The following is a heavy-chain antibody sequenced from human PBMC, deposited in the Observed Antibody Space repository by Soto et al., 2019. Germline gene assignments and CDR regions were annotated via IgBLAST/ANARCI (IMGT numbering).Heavy chain of an antibody. CDR2: IYHSGST. Sequence: SETLSLTCAVSGGSISSSNWWSWVRQPPGKGLEWIGEIYHSGSTNYNPSLKSRVTISVDKSKNQFSLKLSSVTAADTAVYYCASLPTIDYSKGDYWGQGTLVTVSS. D-gene: IGHD4-4*01. V-gene: IGHV4-4*02. CDR1: GGSISSSNW. CDR3: ASLPTIDYSKGDY. J-gene: IGHJ4*02.